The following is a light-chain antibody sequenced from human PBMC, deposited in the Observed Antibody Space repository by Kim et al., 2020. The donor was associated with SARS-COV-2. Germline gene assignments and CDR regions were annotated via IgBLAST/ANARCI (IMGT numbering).Light chain of an antibody. CDR2: INN. Sequence: QSVLTQPPSASGTPGQRVTISCSGSSSNIGSNTVNWYQQLPGTAPKLLIYINNQRPSGVPDRFYGSKSGASASLAISGLQSEDEADYYCAAWDDSLNGVVFGGGTQLTVL. J-gene: IGLJ2*01. CDR3: AAWDDSLNGVV. CDR1: SSNIGSNT. V-gene: IGLV1-44*01.